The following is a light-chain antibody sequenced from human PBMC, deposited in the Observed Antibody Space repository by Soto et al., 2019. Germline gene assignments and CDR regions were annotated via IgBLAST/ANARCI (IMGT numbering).Light chain of an antibody. Sequence: QSALTQPASVSGAPGQSVTLSCTGTSRDVGGYNYVSWYQLHPGKAPKLIIYEVSNRPSGVSNRFSGSKSGNTASLTISGLQAEDEADYYCSSYTSSTAYVFGTGTKVTVL. CDR3: SSYTSSTAYV. J-gene: IGLJ1*01. V-gene: IGLV2-14*01. CDR1: SRDVGGYNY. CDR2: EVS.